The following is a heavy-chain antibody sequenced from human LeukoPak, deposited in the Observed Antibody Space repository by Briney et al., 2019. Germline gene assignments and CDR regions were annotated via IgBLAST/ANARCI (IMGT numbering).Heavy chain of an antibody. CDR2: IYYSGST. Sequence: SETLSLTCTVSGGSISSGGYYWSWIRQHPGKGLEWIGYIYYSGSTYYNPSLKSRVTISVDTSKNQFSLKLSSVTAADTAVYYCARLYSYGYPGGYYYYYGMDVWGQGTTVTVSS. CDR1: GGSISSGGYY. J-gene: IGHJ6*02. D-gene: IGHD5-18*01. V-gene: IGHV4-31*03. CDR3: ARLYSYGYPGGYYYYYGMDV.